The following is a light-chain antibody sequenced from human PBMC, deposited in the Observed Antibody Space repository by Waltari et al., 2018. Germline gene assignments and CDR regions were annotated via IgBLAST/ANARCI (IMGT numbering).Light chain of an antibody. V-gene: IGLV2-14*03. CDR3: SSYTNSNIFVL. J-gene: IGLJ2*01. CDR1: SSDLGGYNF. Sequence: QSALTQPASVSGSLGQSITISCTGTSSDLGGYNFVSWYQQHPGKAPKLMIYDVSNRPSGVSNRFSAAKSGNTASLTISGLQTEDEADYYCSSYTNSNIFVLFGGGTKVTVL. CDR2: DVS.